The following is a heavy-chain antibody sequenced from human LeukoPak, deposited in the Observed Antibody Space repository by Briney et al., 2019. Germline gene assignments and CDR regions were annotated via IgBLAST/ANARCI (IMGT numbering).Heavy chain of an antibody. CDR2: INHSGST. Sequence: SETLSLTCAVYGGSFSGYYWSWIRQPPGKGLEWIGEINHSGSTNYNPSLKSRVTISVDTSKNQFSLKLSSVTAADTAVYYCARVRGYYDSSGYYPDAFDISGQGTMVTVSS. CDR1: GGSFSGYY. V-gene: IGHV4-34*01. CDR3: ARVRGYYDSSGYYPDAFDI. J-gene: IGHJ3*02. D-gene: IGHD3-22*01.